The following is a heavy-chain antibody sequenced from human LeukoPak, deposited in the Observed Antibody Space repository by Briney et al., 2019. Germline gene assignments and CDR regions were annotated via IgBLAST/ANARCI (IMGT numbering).Heavy chain of an antibody. CDR1: GFTFSSYA. Sequence: GGSLRLSCAASGFTFSSYAMSWVRQAPGKGLEWVSAISGSGGSTYYADSVKGRFTISRDNSKNTLYLQMNSLRAEDTAVYYCAKDPWAYCTNGVCSAYWGQGTLVTFSS. CDR2: ISGSGGST. J-gene: IGHJ4*02. CDR3: AKDPWAYCTNGVCSAY. V-gene: IGHV3-23*01. D-gene: IGHD2-8*01.